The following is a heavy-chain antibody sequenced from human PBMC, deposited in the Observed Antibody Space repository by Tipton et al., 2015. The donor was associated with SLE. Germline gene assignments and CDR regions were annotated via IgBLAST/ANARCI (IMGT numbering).Heavy chain of an antibody. Sequence: TLSLTCTVSGGSISSSGHYWGWIRRPPGKGLEWIGSIYYSVATHYNPSLKSRVTISADTSKNQFSLRLTSVTAADTAVYYCAKYASGTMFEYWGQGTLVTVSS. CDR1: GGSISSSGHY. CDR3: AKYASGTMFEY. D-gene: IGHD3-10*01. CDR2: IYYSVAT. V-gene: IGHV4-39*01. J-gene: IGHJ4*02.